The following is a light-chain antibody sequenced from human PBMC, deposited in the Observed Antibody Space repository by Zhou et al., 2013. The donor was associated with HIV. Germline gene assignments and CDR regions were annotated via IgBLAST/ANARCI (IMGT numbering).Light chain of an antibody. CDR1: QSVRNNY. CDR2: GAS. J-gene: IGKJ4*01. V-gene: IGKV3-20*01. Sequence: EIVLTQSPGTLSLSPGERATLSCRASQSVRNNYLAWYQQKPGQAPRLLIFGASSRATGFPDRFSGSGSGTDFTLTISRLEPEDFAVYYCQQYSNWPPLSFGGGTKVEIK. CDR3: QQYSNWPPLS.